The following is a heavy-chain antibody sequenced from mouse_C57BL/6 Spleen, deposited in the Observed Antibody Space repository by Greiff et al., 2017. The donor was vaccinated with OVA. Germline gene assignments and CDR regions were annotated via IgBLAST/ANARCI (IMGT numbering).Heavy chain of an antibody. CDR2: SRNKANDYTT. CDR1: GFTFSDFY. V-gene: IGHV7-1*01. Sequence: EVQGVESGGGLVQSGRSLRLSCATSGFTFSDFYMEWVRQAPGKGLEWIAASRNKANDYTTEYSASVKGRFIVSRDTSQSILYLQMNALRAEDTAIDYCARAHYDGYYDYWGQGTTLTVSS. D-gene: IGHD2-3*01. CDR3: ARAHYDGYYDY. J-gene: IGHJ2*01.